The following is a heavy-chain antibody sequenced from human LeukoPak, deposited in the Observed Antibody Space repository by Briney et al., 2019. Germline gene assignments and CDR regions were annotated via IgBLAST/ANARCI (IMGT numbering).Heavy chain of an antibody. V-gene: IGHV1-18*01. CDR1: GYTFTSYG. CDR3: ARDEMYYDILTGYYTWYYFDY. J-gene: IGHJ4*02. D-gene: IGHD3-9*01. Sequence: ASVKVSCKASGYTFTSYGISWVRQAPGQGLEWMGWISAYNGNTNYAQKLQGRVTMTTDTSTSTAYMELRSLRSDDTAVYYCARDEMYYDILTGYYTWYYFDYWGQGTLVTVSS. CDR2: ISAYNGNT.